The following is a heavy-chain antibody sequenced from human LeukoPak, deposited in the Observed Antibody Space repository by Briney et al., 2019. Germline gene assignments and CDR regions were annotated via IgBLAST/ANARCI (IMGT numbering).Heavy chain of an antibody. J-gene: IGHJ4*02. V-gene: IGHV4-4*08. D-gene: IGHD2-21*02. CDR1: GASITRSF. CDR3: ATATAFYCIDH. Sequence: SETLSLTCTVSGASITRSFWTWVRQTPEKGLEWIGYISSTGNTNYNPSPGSRVTMSVDTSNNQFSLDLKSVTAADTAVYYCATATAFYCIDHWGQGTLVTVSS. CDR2: ISSTGNT.